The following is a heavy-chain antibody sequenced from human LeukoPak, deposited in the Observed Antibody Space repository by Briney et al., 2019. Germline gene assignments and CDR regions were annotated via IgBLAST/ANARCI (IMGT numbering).Heavy chain of an antibody. D-gene: IGHD2-15*01. J-gene: IGHJ4*02. Sequence: GGSLRLSCAVSGFPFSSAWMSWVRQAPGKGLEWVGQIKKKVERAATNYAAPVKGRFTISRDDSQNTLYLQMNSVKVEDTAVYYCTPHSSFDYWGQGALVTVSS. V-gene: IGHV3-15*01. CDR1: GFPFSSAW. CDR2: IKKKVERAAT. CDR3: TPHSSFDY.